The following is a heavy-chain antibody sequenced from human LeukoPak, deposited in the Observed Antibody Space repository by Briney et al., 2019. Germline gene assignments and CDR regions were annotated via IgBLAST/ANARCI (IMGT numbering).Heavy chain of an antibody. V-gene: IGHV4-59*01. Sequence: SETLSLTCTVSGGSISSYYWSWIRQPPGRGLEWIGYIYYSGSTNYNPSLKSRVTISVDTSKNQFSLKLSSVTAADTAVYYCARGGYSYGYDWFDPWGQGTLVTVSS. J-gene: IGHJ5*02. D-gene: IGHD5-18*01. CDR1: GGSISSYY. CDR3: ARGGYSYGYDWFDP. CDR2: IYYSGST.